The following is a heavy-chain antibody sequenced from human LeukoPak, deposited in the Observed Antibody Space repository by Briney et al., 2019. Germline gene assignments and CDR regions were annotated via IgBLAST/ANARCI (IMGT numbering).Heavy chain of an antibody. CDR2: ITPFNGNT. Sequence: GASVKVSCKASGYTFTYRYLHWGRRDPGEALQWWGWITPFNGNTNYEQKFQDRVTFTWDRSMSTAYMELSSLRSEDTAMYYCASCNYGAGRGIEAFDIWGQGTMVTVSS. CDR1: GYTFTYRY. V-gene: IGHV1-45*02. D-gene: IGHD3-10*01. CDR3: ASCNYGAGRGIEAFDI. J-gene: IGHJ3*02.